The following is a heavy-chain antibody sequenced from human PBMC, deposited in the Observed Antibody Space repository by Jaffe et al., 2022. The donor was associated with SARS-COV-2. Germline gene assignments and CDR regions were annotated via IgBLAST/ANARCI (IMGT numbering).Heavy chain of an antibody. V-gene: IGHV4-38-2*02. D-gene: IGHD6-19*01. Sequence: QVQLQESGPGLVKPSETLSLTCTVSGYSISSGYYWGWIRQPPGKGLEWIGSIYHSGSTYYNPSLKSRVTISVDTSKNQFSLKLSSVTAADTAVYYCARDIPRIAVAGAFDYWGQGTLVTVSS. CDR3: ARDIPRIAVAGAFDY. CDR2: IYHSGST. CDR1: GYSISSGYY. J-gene: IGHJ4*02.